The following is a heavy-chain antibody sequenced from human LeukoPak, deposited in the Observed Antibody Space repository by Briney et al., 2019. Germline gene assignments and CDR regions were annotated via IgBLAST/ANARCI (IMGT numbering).Heavy chain of an antibody. CDR3: ARDKSSSWYSFDY. Sequence: PSETLSLTCTVSGGSISSSSYYWGWIRQPPGKGLERIGSIYYSGSTYYNPSLKSRVTISVDTSKNQFSLKLSSVTAADTAVYYCARDKSSSWYSFDYWGQGTLVTVSS. CDR1: GGSISSSSYY. CDR2: IYYSGST. V-gene: IGHV4-39*07. D-gene: IGHD6-13*01. J-gene: IGHJ4*02.